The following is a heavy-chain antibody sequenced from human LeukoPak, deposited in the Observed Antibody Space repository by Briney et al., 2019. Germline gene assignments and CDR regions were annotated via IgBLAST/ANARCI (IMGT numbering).Heavy chain of an antibody. J-gene: IGHJ4*02. V-gene: IGHV1-69*13. CDR1: GGTFSSYA. CDR2: VIPLFGKA. D-gene: IGHD3-22*01. CDR3: ARESPCYDSSGYYAGHFDY. Sequence: SVKVSCKASGGTFSSYAICWVRHAPGQGLEWMGGVIPLFGKANYAQKFQGRVTITADEPTSTAYMELSSLRSEDTDVYYYARESPCYDSSGYYAGHFDYWGEGTLVTVSS.